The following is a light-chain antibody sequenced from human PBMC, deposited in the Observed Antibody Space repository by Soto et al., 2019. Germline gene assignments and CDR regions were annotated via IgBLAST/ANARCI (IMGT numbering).Light chain of an antibody. CDR2: DAS. CDR3: QQRSNWPPIT. CDR1: QSVSIY. J-gene: IGKJ5*01. Sequence: EILLPPSPTTLSLSEGEGATLSRSASQSVSIYLAWYQQSPGQAPRLLIYDASNRATGIPARFSGSGSGTDFTLTISCLEPEVFAVYYCQQRSNWPPITFGQGTRLKIK. V-gene: IGKV3-11*01.